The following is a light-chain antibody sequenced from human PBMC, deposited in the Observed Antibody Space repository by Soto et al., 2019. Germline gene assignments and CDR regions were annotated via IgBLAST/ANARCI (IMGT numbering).Light chain of an antibody. CDR3: QQSYNYTRT. J-gene: IGKJ1*01. V-gene: IGKV1-39*01. CDR2: DAS. CDR1: QTISNY. Sequence: IKMTQAPSSLPASVGDRVTITCRASQTISNYLDWYQQRPGKAPNLLICDASSLQSGVPSRFSGSGSGTDFTLTITSLQPEDFATYYCQQSYNYTRTFGQGTKVDI.